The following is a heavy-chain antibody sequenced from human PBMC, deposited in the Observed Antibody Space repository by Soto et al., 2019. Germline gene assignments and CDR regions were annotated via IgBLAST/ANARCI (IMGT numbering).Heavy chain of an antibody. CDR2: IIPIFGTA. Sequence: QVQLVQSGAEVKKPGSSVKGSCKASAGTFSSYAISWVRQAPGQGLEWMGGIIPIFGTANYAHKFQGRVTITADESTSTAYMELSSLRSEDTAVYYCARESKGMNSWYIYYFDHWGQGTLVTVSS. J-gene: IGHJ4*02. CDR3: ARESKGMNSWYIYYFDH. D-gene: IGHD6-13*01. CDR1: AGTFSSYA. V-gene: IGHV1-69*01.